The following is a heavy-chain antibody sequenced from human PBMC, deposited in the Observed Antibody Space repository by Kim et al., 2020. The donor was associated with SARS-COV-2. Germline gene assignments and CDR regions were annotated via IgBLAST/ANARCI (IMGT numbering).Heavy chain of an antibody. Sequence: GGSLRLSCAASRFTFNNYAMNWVRRAPGKGLEWVSTISGRGTSTYYVDSVKGRFTISRDNSKNTLYLQMNSLRVEDTAVYYCAKDHDGSNYYPDYWGQGTLVTVSS. D-gene: IGHD3-22*01. J-gene: IGHJ4*02. CDR3: AKDHDGSNYYPDY. CDR1: RFTFNNYA. CDR2: ISGRGTST. V-gene: IGHV3-23*01.